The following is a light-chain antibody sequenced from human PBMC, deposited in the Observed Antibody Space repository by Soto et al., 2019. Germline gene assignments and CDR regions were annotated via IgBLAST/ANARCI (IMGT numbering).Light chain of an antibody. J-gene: IGKJ4*01. Sequence: EIVMTQSPATLSVSPGERATLSCRASQSVSSNLAWYQQKPGQAPRLLIYGASTRATGIPARFSGSGSGTEFTLTISSLQSEDFAVYYCHQYNNWSPHTFGGGTKVEIK. V-gene: IGKV3-15*01. CDR2: GAS. CDR1: QSVSSN. CDR3: HQYNNWSPHT.